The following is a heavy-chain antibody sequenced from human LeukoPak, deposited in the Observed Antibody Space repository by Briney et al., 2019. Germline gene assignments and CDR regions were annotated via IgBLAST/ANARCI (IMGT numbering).Heavy chain of an antibody. CDR1: GFSLSTSGVG. Sequence: SGPTLVKPTQTLTLTCTLSGFSLSTSGVGVGWIRQPPGKALEWLALIYWNDDKRYSPSLKSRLTITKDTSKNQVVLTMTNMDPVDTATYYCAHIIWLDAFDIWGQGTMVTVSS. J-gene: IGHJ3*02. V-gene: IGHV2-5*01. CDR3: AHIIWLDAFDI. CDR2: IYWNDDK. D-gene: IGHD5-12*01.